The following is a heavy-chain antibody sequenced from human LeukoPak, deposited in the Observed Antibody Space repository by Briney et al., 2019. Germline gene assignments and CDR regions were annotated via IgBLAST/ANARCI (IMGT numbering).Heavy chain of an antibody. CDR1: GVSISSYY. CDR2: IYYSGST. D-gene: IGHD3-10*01. CDR3: ASVYYGSGSYGFDY. Sequence: SETLSLTCTVSGVSISSYYWSWIRQPPGKGLEWIGYIYYSGSTNYNPSLKSRVTISVDTSKNQFSLKLSSVTAADTAVYYCASVYYGSGSYGFDYWGQGTLVTVSS. V-gene: IGHV4-59*08. J-gene: IGHJ4*02.